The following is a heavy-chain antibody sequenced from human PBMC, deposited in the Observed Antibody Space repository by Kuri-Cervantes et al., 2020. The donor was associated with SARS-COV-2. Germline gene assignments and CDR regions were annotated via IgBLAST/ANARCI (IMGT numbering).Heavy chain of an antibody. J-gene: IGHJ4*02. V-gene: IGHV4-61*09. D-gene: IGHD5-24*01. CDR2: IYEPEST. CDR3: GKVSWLQLWRRYSDS. Sequence: SCTVSGGSFSNGRFYWSWIRQPVGKGPEWIGHIYEPESTYYNPSLKSRVTMSMDTSKNQFSLRLNSVTAADTAVYYCGKVSWLQLWRRYSDSWGQGTLVTVSS. CDR1: GGSFSNGRFY.